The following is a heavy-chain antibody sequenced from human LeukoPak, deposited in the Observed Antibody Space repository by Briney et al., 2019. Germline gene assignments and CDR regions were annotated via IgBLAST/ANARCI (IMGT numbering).Heavy chain of an antibody. J-gene: IGHJ4*02. CDR2: INPNSGGT. CDR3: AREIVVVPAARGVGNY. D-gene: IGHD2-2*01. V-gene: IGHV1-2*02. CDR1: GYTFTGYY. Sequence: ASVKVSCKASGYTFTGYYMHWVQQAPGQGLEWMGWINPNSGGTNYAQKFQGRVTMTRDTSISTAYMELSRLRSDDTAVYYCAREIVVVPAARGVGNYWGQGTLVTVSS.